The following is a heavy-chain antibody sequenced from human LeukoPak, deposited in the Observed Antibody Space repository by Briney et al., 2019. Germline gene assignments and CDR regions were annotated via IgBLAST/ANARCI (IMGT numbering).Heavy chain of an antibody. CDR1: GFTVSGNY. CDR2: MYSGGGT. D-gene: IGHD2-8*01. Sequence: GGSLRLSCAASGFTVSGNYMNWVRQAPKKGLEWVSVMYSGGGTYYADSVKGRFTISRDNSKNTLYLQMNSLRAEDTAVYYCAREAVTNGYYFDYWGQGTLVTVSS. J-gene: IGHJ4*02. CDR3: AREAVTNGYYFDY. V-gene: IGHV3-66*01.